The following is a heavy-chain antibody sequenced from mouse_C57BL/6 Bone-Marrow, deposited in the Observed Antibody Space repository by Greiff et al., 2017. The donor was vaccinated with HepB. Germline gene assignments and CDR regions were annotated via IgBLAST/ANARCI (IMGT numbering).Heavy chain of an antibody. CDR2: ISDGGSYT. CDR1: GFTFSSYA. CDR3: ARDDPYYYGSPAWFAY. D-gene: IGHD1-1*01. Sequence: EVKLLESGGGLVKPGGSLKLSCAASGFTFSSYAMSWVRQTPEKRLEWVATISDGGSYTYYPDNVKGRFTISRDNAKNNLYLQMSHLKSEDTAMYYCARDDPYYYGSPAWFAYWGQGTLVTVSA. V-gene: IGHV5-4*01. J-gene: IGHJ3*01.